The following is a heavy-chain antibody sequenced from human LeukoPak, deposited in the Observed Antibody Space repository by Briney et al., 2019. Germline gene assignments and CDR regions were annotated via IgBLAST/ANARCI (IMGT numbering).Heavy chain of an antibody. CDR1: GFTFSSYG. V-gene: IGHV3-33*01. Sequence: GGSLRLSCAASGFTFSSYGMHWVRQAPRKGLEWVAVIWYDGSNKYYADSVKDRFTISGDNSNDTLYLQMNSLRAEDTSVYYCARVSYSGYDTIWFVPWGQGTLVTVSS. D-gene: IGHD5-12*01. J-gene: IGHJ5*02. CDR3: ARVSYSGYDTIWFVP. CDR2: IWYDGSNK.